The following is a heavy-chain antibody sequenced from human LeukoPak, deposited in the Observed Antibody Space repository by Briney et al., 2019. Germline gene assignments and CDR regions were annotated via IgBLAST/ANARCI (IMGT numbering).Heavy chain of an antibody. D-gene: IGHD2-15*01. CDR3: VKLTRGYCSGGSCYSDY. CDR1: GFTFTSYA. CDR2: ISDSGITT. J-gene: IGHJ4*02. V-gene: IGHV3-23*01. Sequence: GGSLRLSCAASGFTFTSYAMSWVRQAPGKGLEWVSAISDSGITTYYADSVKGRFTIFRDNSKNTLYLQMNSLRAEDTAVYYCVKLTRGYCSGGSCYSDYWGQGTLVTVSS.